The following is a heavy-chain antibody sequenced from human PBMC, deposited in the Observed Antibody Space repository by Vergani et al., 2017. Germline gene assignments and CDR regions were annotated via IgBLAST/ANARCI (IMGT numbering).Heavy chain of an antibody. J-gene: IGHJ5*02. CDR1: RYSFTSYW. Sequence: EVQLVQSGAEVKKPGESLKISCKGSRYSFTSYWIGWVRQMPGKGLEWMGIIYPGDSDTRYSPSFQGQVTISADKSISTAYLQWSSLKASDTAMYYCARHGSLYCSSTSCYGLGWFDPWGQGTLVTVSS. CDR2: IYPGDSDT. CDR3: ARHGSLYCSSTSCYGLGWFDP. V-gene: IGHV5-51*01. D-gene: IGHD2-2*01.